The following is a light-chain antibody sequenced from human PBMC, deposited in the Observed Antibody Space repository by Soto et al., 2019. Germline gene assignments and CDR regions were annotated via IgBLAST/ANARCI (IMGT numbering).Light chain of an antibody. J-gene: IGKJ5*01. CDR3: QQRGNWPVT. Sequence: EIVLTQSPATLSLSPGETASLSCRASQSVSSYLAWYQQKPGQAPRLLIYDASNRATGIPARFSGSGPGTDFTLTISSLEPEDFAVYYCQQRGNWPVTFGQGTRLEIK. CDR2: DAS. CDR1: QSVSSY. V-gene: IGKV3-11*01.